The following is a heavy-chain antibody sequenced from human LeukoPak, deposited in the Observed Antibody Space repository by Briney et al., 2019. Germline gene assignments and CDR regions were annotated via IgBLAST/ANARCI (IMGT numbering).Heavy chain of an antibody. V-gene: IGHV3-23*01. CDR2: ISGSGGTT. D-gene: IGHD1/OR15-1a*01. CDR3: AKVRANRFASFDY. Sequence: GGSLRLSCAASGFSFSSYGMSWVRQAPGKGLEWVSGISGSGGTTYYADSVKGRFTISRDNSKITLYLQMNSLRAEDTAVYYCAKVRANRFASFDYWGQGTLVTVSS. CDR1: GFSFSSYG. J-gene: IGHJ4*02.